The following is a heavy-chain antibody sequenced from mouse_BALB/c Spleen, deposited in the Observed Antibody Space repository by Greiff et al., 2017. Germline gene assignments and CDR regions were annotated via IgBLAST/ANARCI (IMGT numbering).Heavy chain of an antibody. D-gene: IGHD1-1*02. V-gene: IGHV3-6*02. CDR1: GYSITSGYY. J-gene: IGHJ2*01. Sequence: EVQLVESGPGLVKPSQSLSLTCSVTGYSITSGYYWNWIRQFPGNKLEWMGYISYDGSNNYNPSLKNRISITRDTSKNQFFLKLNSVTTEDTATYYCARALYGAFFDYWGQGTTLTVSS. CDR2: ISYDGSN. CDR3: ARALYGAFFDY.